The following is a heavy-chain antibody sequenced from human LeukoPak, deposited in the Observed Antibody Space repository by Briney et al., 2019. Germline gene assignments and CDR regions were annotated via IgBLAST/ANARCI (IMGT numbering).Heavy chain of an antibody. Sequence: SETLSLTCTVSGGSISSYYWSWIRQPPGKGLEWIGEINHSGSTNYNPSLKSRVTISVDTSKSQFSLKLRSVTAADTAVYYCARGGLGESTLYYYYYGMDVWGKGTTVTVSS. V-gene: IGHV4-34*01. CDR3: ARGGLGESTLYYYYYGMDV. CDR2: INHSGST. J-gene: IGHJ6*04. CDR1: GGSISSYY. D-gene: IGHD3-16*01.